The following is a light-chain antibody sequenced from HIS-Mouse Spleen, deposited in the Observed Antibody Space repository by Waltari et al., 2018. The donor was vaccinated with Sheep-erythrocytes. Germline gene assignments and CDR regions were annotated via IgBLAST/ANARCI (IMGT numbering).Light chain of an antibody. CDR3: CSYAGSYNHV. Sequence: QSALTQPRSVSGSPGQSVTISCTGTSSDVGGYNYVSWYQQHPGKAPKRMIYNVSKRPSGVPDPCSGSKSGNTASRAISGLQAEDEADYYCCSYAGSYNHVFATGTKVTVL. J-gene: IGLJ1*01. CDR2: NVS. V-gene: IGLV2-11*01. CDR1: SSDVGGYNY.